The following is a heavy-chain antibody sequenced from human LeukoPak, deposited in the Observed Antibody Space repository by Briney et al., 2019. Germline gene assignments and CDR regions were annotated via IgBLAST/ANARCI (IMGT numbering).Heavy chain of an antibody. J-gene: IGHJ5*02. V-gene: IGHV4-30-4*01. D-gene: IGHD3-22*01. Sequence: PSETLSLTCTVSGRSISSGDYYWSWIRQPPGKGLEWIGYIYYSGSTYYNPSLKCRVTISVNTSKNQFSLKLGSVTAADTAVYYCARDIYDSSGYYYDHWGQGTLVTVSS. CDR2: IYYSGST. CDR1: GRSISSGDYY. CDR3: ARDIYDSSGYYYDH.